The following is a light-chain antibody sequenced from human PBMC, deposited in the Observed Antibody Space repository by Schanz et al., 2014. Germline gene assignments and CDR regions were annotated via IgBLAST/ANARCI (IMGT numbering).Light chain of an antibody. Sequence: DIQMTQSPSTLSASVGDRVSITCRASQSIDSWLAWYQQKPGKAPKLLIYEASTLQSGVPSRFSGSASGTEFTLTISSLQPDDFATYYCQQYYSYSYTFGQGTKLEIK. J-gene: IGKJ2*01. V-gene: IGKV1-5*03. CDR2: EAS. CDR1: QSIDSW. CDR3: QQYYSYSYT.